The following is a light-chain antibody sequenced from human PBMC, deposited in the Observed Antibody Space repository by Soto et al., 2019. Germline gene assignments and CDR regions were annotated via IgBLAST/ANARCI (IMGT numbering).Light chain of an antibody. J-gene: IGKJ2*01. CDR2: WAS. CDR1: QSLLYSSNNKNY. V-gene: IGKV4-1*01. Sequence: DIVMTQSPDSLAVSLGERATINCKSSQSLLYSSNNKNYLAWYQQKPGQPPKLLIYWASTRESGVPDRFSGSGSGTDFTLTISSLQAEDVAVYYCQQYFSTHTFGQGTKLEIK. CDR3: QQYFSTHT.